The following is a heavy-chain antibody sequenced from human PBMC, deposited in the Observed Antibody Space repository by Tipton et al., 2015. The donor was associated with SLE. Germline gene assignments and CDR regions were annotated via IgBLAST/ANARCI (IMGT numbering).Heavy chain of an antibody. CDR1: GFTFSNYG. D-gene: IGHD3-16*01. CDR3: AKTFGMIDPFDY. V-gene: IGHV3-30*02. Sequence: SLRLSCAASGFTFSNYGMHWVRQAPGKGLEWVAFIRSDGSNKCCADSVKGRFTISRDNPKNTLYLQMNSLRGEDTAIYYCAKTFGMIDPFDYWGQGTLVTVSS. J-gene: IGHJ4*02. CDR2: IRSDGSNK.